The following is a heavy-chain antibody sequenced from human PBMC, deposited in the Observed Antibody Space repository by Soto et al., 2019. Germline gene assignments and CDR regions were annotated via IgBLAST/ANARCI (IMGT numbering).Heavy chain of an antibody. CDR2: ICYDGSDK. D-gene: IGHD5-12*01. CDR3: ARDGESASDYVVCHDARGI. Sequence: PGGSLRLSCVASGFTFSSYGMHWVGQAPGKGLEWVALICYDGSDKQYADSVKGRFTVSRDNFKNTLHLQMNSLRAEDTAVYYCARDGESASDYVVCHDARGICSQGTMRTVAS. CDR1: GFTFSSYG. V-gene: IGHV3-33*01. J-gene: IGHJ3*02.